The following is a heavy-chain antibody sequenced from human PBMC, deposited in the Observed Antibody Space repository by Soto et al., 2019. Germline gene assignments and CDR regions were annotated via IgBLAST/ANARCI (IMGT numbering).Heavy chain of an antibody. V-gene: IGHV4-30-4*01. CDR1: GGSINSGDYY. J-gene: IGHJ4*02. CDR3: ARIGLTTALL. CDR2: IYYSGST. D-gene: IGHD4-17*01. Sequence: QVQLQESGPGLVKPSQTLSLTCTVSGGSINSGDYYWGGIGQPPGKGLEWIGYIYYSGSTYYNPPLRSRVTISIDTSKNHFFLNLSSVTAADTAVYYCARIGLTTALLWGQGTLVTVSS.